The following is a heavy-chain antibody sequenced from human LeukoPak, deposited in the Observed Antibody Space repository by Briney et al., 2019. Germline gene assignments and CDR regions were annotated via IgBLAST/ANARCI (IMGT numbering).Heavy chain of an antibody. CDR1: GGSFSGYY. V-gene: IGHV4-34*01. D-gene: IGHD1-1*01. CDR3: ARTTLTADWYFDL. J-gene: IGHJ2*01. Sequence: SETLSLTCAFYGGSFSGYYWSWLRQPPGKGLEWIGEINHTGSTNYNPSLKSRVTISVDTSKNQFSLKLSSVTAADTAVYYCARTTLTADWYFDLWGRGTLVTVSS. CDR2: INHTGST.